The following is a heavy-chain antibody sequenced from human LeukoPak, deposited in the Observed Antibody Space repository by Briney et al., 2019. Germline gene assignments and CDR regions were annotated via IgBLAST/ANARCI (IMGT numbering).Heavy chain of an antibody. V-gene: IGHV3-7*04. CDR1: GFTFSSYW. Sequence: GGSLRLSRAASGFTFSSYWMSWVRQAPGKGLEWVANIKQDGGEKYYVDSVKGRFTISRDNAKTSLYLQMTSLRAEDTAVYYCARDKYFDSTTYYPRFDYWGQGILVTVSS. J-gene: IGHJ4*02. CDR2: IKQDGGEK. CDR3: ARDKYFDSTTYYPRFDY. D-gene: IGHD3-22*01.